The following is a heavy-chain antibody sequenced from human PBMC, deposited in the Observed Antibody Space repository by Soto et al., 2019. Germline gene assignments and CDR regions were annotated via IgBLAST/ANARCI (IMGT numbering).Heavy chain of an antibody. V-gene: IGHV1-69*01. CDR1: GGTFRSYA. CDR2: IIPIFGTA. CDR3: AVSMTIVTPSGMDV. D-gene: IGHD4-4*01. Sequence: GXSVKDSCKASGGTFRSYAIRWVRQAPVQGLEWMGGIIPIFGTANYAQKFQGRVTITADESTSTAYMELSSLRSEDTAVYYCAVSMTIVTPSGMDVWGQGTTVTVSS. J-gene: IGHJ6*02.